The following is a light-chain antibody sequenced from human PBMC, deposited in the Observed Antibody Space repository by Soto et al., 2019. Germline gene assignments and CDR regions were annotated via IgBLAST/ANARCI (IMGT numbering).Light chain of an antibody. Sequence: EFVLTQSPGTLSLSPGERATLSCRASQTVRDNYLAWYQQKPGQAPRLLIYDASSRVTGIPDRFSGSGSGTDFTLTISRLEPEDFAVYYCQQYGSSPTFGGGTKVDIK. J-gene: IGKJ4*01. V-gene: IGKV3-20*01. CDR2: DAS. CDR3: QQYGSSPT. CDR1: QTVRDNY.